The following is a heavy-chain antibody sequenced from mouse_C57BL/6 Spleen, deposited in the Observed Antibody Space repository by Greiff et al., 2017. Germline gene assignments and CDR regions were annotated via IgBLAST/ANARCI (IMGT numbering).Heavy chain of an antibody. D-gene: IGHD2-4*01. J-gene: IGHJ4*01. CDR1: GYTFTSYW. CDR2: IDPNSGGT. V-gene: IGHV1-72*01. CDR3: ERHPIYYDYEIYAMGY. Sequence: QVQLQQPGAELVKPGASVKLSCKASGYTFTSYWMHWVKQRPGRGLEWIGRIDPNSGGTKYNEKFKSKATLTVDKPSSTAYMELSSLTSEDSAVYYCERHPIYYDYEIYAMGYWGQGTSVTVSS.